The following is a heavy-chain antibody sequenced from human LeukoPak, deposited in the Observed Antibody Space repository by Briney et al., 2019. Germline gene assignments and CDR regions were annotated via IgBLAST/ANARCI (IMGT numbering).Heavy chain of an antibody. CDR2: ISGSDGIT. CDR3: AKGPIFGVVRSFDY. V-gene: IGHV3-23*01. CDR1: GFTFSDYY. Sequence: GGSLRLSCAASGFTFSDYYMSWIRQAPGKGLEWVSAISGSDGITYYADSMKGRFTISRDNSKNTLYLQMNSLRADDTAVYYCAKGPIFGVVRSFDYWGQGTLVTVSS. J-gene: IGHJ4*02. D-gene: IGHD3-3*01.